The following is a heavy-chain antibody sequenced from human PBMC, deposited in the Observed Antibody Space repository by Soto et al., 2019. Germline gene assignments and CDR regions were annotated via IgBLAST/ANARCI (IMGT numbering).Heavy chain of an antibody. Sequence: GGSLRLSCAASGFICSSYDMSWVRQVPGKGLEWVSTILVDGRTFYVDSVKGRFTISRDNSKNTVYLQMNSRTAGDTALYYCAKATATGGGAFDICGQGTMVTVSS. CDR3: AKATATGGGAFDI. J-gene: IGHJ3*02. V-gene: IGHV3-23*01. D-gene: IGHD2-8*02. CDR2: ILVDGRT. CDR1: GFICSSYD.